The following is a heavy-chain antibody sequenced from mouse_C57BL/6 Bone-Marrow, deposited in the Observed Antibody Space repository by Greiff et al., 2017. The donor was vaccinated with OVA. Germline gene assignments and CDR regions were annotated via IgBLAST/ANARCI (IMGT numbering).Heavy chain of an antibody. J-gene: IGHJ1*03. D-gene: IGHD1-1*01. V-gene: IGHV1-69*01. CDR1: GYTFTSYW. CDR2: IDPSDSYT. CDR3: ASYYGSSYPYWYFDV. Sequence: QVQLQQPGAELVMPGASVKLSCKASGYTFTSYWMHWVKQRPGQGLEWIGEIDPSDSYTNYNQKFKGKSTLTVDKSSSTAYMQLSSLTSEDSAVYYCASYYGSSYPYWYFDVWGTGTTVTVSS.